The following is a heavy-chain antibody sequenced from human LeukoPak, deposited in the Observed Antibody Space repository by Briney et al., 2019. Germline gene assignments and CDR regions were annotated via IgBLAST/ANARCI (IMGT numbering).Heavy chain of an antibody. CDR1: GYTFTDYY. CDR3: ARVGKGYSQYYFDY. V-gene: IGHV1-2*02. D-gene: IGHD4-23*01. CDR2: ISPDSGVT. J-gene: IGHJ4*02. Sequence: GASVKVSCKASGYTFTDYYIHWVRQAPVQGLECMGWISPDSGVTNYAQKFQGRVTMTRDTSISTAYMELSRLTSDDTAVYYCARVGKGYSQYYFDYWGQGTLVTVSS.